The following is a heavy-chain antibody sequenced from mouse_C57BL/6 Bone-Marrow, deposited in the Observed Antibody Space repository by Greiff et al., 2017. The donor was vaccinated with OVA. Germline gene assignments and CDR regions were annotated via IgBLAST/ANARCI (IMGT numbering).Heavy chain of an antibody. D-gene: IGHD1-1*01. CDR1: GYAFSSYW. J-gene: IGHJ3*01. V-gene: IGHV1-82*01. CDR2: IYPGDGDT. Sequence: QVQLQQSGPELVKPGASVKISCKASGYAFSSYWMHWVKQRPGKGLEWIGRIYPGDGDTNYNGKFKGKATLTADKSSSTAYMQLSSLTSEDSAVYFCARRWGYYYCSSYGLFAYWGQGTLVTVSA. CDR3: ARRWGYYYCSSYGLFAY.